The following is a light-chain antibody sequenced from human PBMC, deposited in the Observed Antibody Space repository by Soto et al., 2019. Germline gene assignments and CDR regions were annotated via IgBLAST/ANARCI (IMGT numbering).Light chain of an antibody. Sequence: EIVLTQSPAPLSLSPGERATLSCRASQSVSSYLAWYQQKPGQAPRLLIYDASNRATGIPARFSGSGSGTDFTLTISSLEPEDFAVYYCQQRSNSWTFGQGTKV. CDR1: QSVSSY. CDR2: DAS. J-gene: IGKJ1*01. V-gene: IGKV3-11*01. CDR3: QQRSNSWT.